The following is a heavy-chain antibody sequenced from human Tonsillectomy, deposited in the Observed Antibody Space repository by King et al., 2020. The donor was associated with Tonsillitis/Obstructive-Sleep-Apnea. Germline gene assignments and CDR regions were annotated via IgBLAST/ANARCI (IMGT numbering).Heavy chain of an antibody. CDR3: ARDMVLEAGGDAFDI. D-gene: IGHD2-8*01. CDR1: GGSISSSY. J-gene: IGHJ3*02. V-gene: IGHV4-59*01. CDR2: IYYSGST. Sequence: VQLQESGPGLVKPSETLSLTCTVSGGSISSSYWSWIRQPPGKGLEWIGYIYYSGSTNYNPSLKSRVTISVDTSKNQFSLRLSPVTAADTAVYYCARDMVLEAGGDAFDIWGQGTMVTVSS.